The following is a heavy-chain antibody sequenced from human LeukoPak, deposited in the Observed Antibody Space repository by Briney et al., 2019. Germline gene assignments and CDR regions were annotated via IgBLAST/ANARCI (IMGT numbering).Heavy chain of an antibody. CDR1: GFTFNSYS. Sequence: GGSLRLSCAASGFTFNSYSMNWVRQAPGKGLEWVSSISDSSSYIYYADSVKGRFTISRDNAKNSLYLQMNSLRAEDTALYYCAKDRFQQLLGVHDYWGQGTLVTVSS. D-gene: IGHD6-13*01. V-gene: IGHV3-21*04. J-gene: IGHJ4*02. CDR2: ISDSSSYI. CDR3: AKDRFQQLLGVHDY.